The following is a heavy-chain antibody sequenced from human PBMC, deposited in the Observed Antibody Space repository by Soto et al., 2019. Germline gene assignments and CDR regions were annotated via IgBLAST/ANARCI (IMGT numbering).Heavy chain of an antibody. CDR3: ARQSADYYYYGMDV. V-gene: IGHV5-51*01. Sequence: PGESLKISCKGCGYSFSSYWSGWVRQKHGKGLEWMGIIYPGDSDTRYSPSFQGQVTISADKSISTAYLQWSSLKASDTAMYYCARQSADYYYYGMDVWGKGTTVTVSS. CDR1: GYSFSSYW. CDR2: IYPGDSDT. J-gene: IGHJ6*04.